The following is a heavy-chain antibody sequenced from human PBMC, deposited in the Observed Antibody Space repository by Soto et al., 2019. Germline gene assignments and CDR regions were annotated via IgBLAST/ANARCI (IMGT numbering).Heavy chain of an antibody. J-gene: IGHJ6*02. CDR2: ILHDGSAE. CDR3: ARSRDGYSFYFYYGMDV. Sequence: QSGGSLKLSCAASGFTFTSYGMHWVRQAPGKGLEWMALILHDGSAEYYADSVKGRVTISRDNSKSTLYLQMNSLRAEDTAVYYCARSRDGYSFYFYYGMDVWGQGTTVTVSS. V-gene: IGHV3-30*03. D-gene: IGHD4-4*01. CDR1: GFTFTSYG.